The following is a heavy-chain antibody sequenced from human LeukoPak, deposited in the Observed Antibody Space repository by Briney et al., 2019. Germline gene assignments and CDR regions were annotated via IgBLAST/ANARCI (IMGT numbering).Heavy chain of an antibody. Sequence: PGGSLRLSCAASGFTFSSYSMNWVRQAPGKGLEWVSSISSSSSYIYYADSVKGRFTISRDNAKNSLYLQMNSLRAEDTAVYYCARDAATVLDAFDIWGQGTMVTVSS. V-gene: IGHV3-21*01. CDR3: ARDAATVLDAFDI. CDR1: GFTFSSYS. D-gene: IGHD2-15*01. CDR2: ISSSSSYI. J-gene: IGHJ3*02.